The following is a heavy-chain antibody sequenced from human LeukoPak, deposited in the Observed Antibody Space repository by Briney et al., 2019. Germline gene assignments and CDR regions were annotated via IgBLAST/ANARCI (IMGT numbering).Heavy chain of an antibody. CDR1: GFTFSSYW. CDR3: ARVGLYYYYGMDV. CDR2: IKQDGSEK. J-gene: IGHJ6*02. V-gene: IGHV3-7*01. Sequence: PGGSLRLSCAASGFTFSSYWMSWVRQAPGKGLEWVANIKQDGSEKYYVDSVKGRFTISRDNAKNSLYLQMNSLRAEDTAVYYCARVGLYYYYGMDVWGQGTTVTVSS.